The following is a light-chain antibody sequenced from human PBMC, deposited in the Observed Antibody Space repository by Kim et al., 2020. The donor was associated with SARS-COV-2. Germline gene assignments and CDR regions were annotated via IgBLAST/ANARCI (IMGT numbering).Light chain of an antibody. CDR3: ISYATSRSYV. V-gene: IGLV2-14*01. Sequence: QSALTQPPSVSGSPGQSITISCTGTNSDVGTYNYVSWYQQYPGKAPKLMIYDVNKRPSGVSNRFSGSKSGNTASLTISGLQAEDEADYYCISYATSRSYVFGTGTKVTVL. CDR2: DVN. J-gene: IGLJ1*01. CDR1: NSDVGTYNY.